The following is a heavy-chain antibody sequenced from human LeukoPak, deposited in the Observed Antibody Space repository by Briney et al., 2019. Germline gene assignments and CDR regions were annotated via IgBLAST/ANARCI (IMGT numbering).Heavy chain of an antibody. CDR2: ISYDGSNK. CDR1: GFTFGSYA. V-gene: IGHV3-30*04. CDR3: AREGSSGWYPLYYYYGMDV. Sequence: PGRSLRLSCAASGFTFGSYAMHWVRQAPGKGLEWVAVISYDGSNKYYADSVKGRFTISRDNSKNTLYLQMNSLRAEDTAVYYCAREGSSGWYPLYYYYGMDVWGQGTTVTVSS. D-gene: IGHD6-19*01. J-gene: IGHJ6*02.